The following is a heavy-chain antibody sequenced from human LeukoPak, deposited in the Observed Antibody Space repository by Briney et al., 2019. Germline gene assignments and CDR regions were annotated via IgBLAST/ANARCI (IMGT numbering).Heavy chain of an antibody. V-gene: IGHV4-31*03. CDR2: IYYSGST. CDR3: ARVYDFWSGYYPSFDY. Sequence: SETLSLTCTVSGGSISSGGYYWSWIRQHPGKGLEWIVYIYYSGSTYYNPSLKSRVTISVDTSKNQFSLKLSSVTAADTAVYYCARVYDFWSGYYPSFDYWGQGTLVTVSS. D-gene: IGHD3-3*01. CDR1: GGSISSGGYY. J-gene: IGHJ4*02.